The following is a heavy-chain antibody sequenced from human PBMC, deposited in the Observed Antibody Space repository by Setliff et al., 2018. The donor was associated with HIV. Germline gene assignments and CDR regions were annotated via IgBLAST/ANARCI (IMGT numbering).Heavy chain of an antibody. CDR1: GVTFNAHS. CDR2: ISAGRTYI. J-gene: IGHJ3*02. V-gene: IGHV3-21*03. CDR3: ARSQALFGDDAFDI. D-gene: IGHD3-10*01. Sequence: PGGSLRLSCVASGVTFNAHSLTWVRQAPGRGLEWVSSISAGRTYIYYADAVKGRFTISRDNAKKSLYLQMNSLRAEDTGVYYCARSQALFGDDAFDIWGHGTMVTVSS.